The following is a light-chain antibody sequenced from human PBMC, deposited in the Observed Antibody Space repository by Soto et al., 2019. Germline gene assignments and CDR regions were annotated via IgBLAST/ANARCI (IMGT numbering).Light chain of an antibody. CDR1: QSVGSSY. J-gene: IGKJ5*01. V-gene: IGKV3-20*01. CDR2: DAS. Sequence: EIVLTQSPGTLPLSPGERATLSCWASQSVGSSYLAWYQQKPGQAPRLLIYDASSRATGIPDRFSGSGSGTDFTLTISRLEPEDFAVYYCQQYGSSPITFGQGTRLEIK. CDR3: QQYGSSPIT.